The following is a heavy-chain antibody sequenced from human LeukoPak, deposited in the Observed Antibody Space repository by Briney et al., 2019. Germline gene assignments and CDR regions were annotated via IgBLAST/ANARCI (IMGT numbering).Heavy chain of an antibody. CDR3: ARDRGIYYYDSSGRDYYYYYMDV. Sequence: SVTVSCKASGGTFSSYAISWVRQAPGQGLEGMGGIIPIFGTANYAQKFQGRVTITTDESTSTAYMELSSLRSEDTAVYYCARDRGIYYYDSSGRDYYYYYMDVWGKGTTVTVSS. J-gene: IGHJ6*03. CDR1: GGTFSSYA. CDR2: IIPIFGTA. V-gene: IGHV1-69*05. D-gene: IGHD3-22*01.